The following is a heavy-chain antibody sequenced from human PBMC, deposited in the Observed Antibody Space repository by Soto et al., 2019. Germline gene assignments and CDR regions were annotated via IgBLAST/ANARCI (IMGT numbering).Heavy chain of an antibody. V-gene: IGHV1-8*01. Sequence: ASVKVSCKASGYSFTNNDVSWVRQATGQGLEWMGWMNPGSGDTGYAQKFQGRVTMTRDISIAAAYLELSSLRSDDTAIYYCARMATFGSLNWFDPWGQGTLVTVSS. J-gene: IGHJ5*02. CDR3: ARMATFGSLNWFDP. CDR1: GYSFTNND. D-gene: IGHD3-16*01. CDR2: MNPGSGDT.